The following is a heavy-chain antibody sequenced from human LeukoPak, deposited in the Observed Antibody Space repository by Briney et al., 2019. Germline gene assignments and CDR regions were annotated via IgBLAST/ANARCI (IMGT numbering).Heavy chain of an antibody. CDR3: ARDYGSGWYDAFDI. V-gene: IGHV4-4*07. D-gene: IGHD6-19*01. CDR1: GGSISDYY. Sequence: SQTLSLTCTVSGGSISDYYWSWIRQPAGKGLEWIGRIYTTGSTDYNPSLKSRVTMSVDTSKNQFSLKLSSVTAADTAVYYCARDYGSGWYDAFDIWGQGTMVTVSS. CDR2: IYTTGST. J-gene: IGHJ3*02.